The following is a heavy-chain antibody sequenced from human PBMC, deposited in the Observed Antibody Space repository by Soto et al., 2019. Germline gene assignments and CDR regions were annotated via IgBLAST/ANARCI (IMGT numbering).Heavy chain of an antibody. J-gene: IGHJ6*02. Sequence: GESLKISCNGSGYSFTSYWIDWVRQMPGKGLEWMGIIYPGDSDTRYSPSFQGQVTISADKSISTAYLQWSSLKASDTAMYYCARYCTNGVCYPYGMDVWGQGTTVTVSS. D-gene: IGHD2-8*01. CDR3: ARYCTNGVCYPYGMDV. V-gene: IGHV5-51*01. CDR2: IYPGDSDT. CDR1: GYSFTSYW.